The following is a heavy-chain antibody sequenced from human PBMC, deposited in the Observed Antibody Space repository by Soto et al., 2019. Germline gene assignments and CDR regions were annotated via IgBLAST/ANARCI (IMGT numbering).Heavy chain of an antibody. CDR1: GFTFSSYW. V-gene: IGHV3-74*01. J-gene: IGHJ4*02. D-gene: IGHD4-4*01. CDR2: INADGRRT. CDR3: ARRHRPSYTSDY. Sequence: EVQLVESGGGLVQPGGPLRLPCAASGFTFSSYWMHWVRQAPGKGLEWVSRINADGRRTSYADSVKGRFTISRDNAKNTLYLQMNSLRDDDTAIHYCARRHRPSYTSDYWGQGTLVTVSS.